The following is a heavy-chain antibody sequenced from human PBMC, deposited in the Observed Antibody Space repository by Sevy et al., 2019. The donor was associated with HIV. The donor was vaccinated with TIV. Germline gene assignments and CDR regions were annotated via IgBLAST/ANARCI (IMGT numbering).Heavy chain of an antibody. V-gene: IGHV6-1*01. CDR3: ARGDELNSYYYGMDV. J-gene: IGHJ6*02. CDR2: TYYRSKWYS. CDR1: GDSVSTSSAT. D-gene: IGHD1-7*01. Sequence: KQSQTLSLTCAISGDSVSTSSATWNWFRQSPSSGLEWLGRTYYRSKWYSDYEVSVKGRVTINPDTSKNQFSLHLESVTPEDTAVYFCARGDELNSYYYGMDVWGQGTTVTVSS.